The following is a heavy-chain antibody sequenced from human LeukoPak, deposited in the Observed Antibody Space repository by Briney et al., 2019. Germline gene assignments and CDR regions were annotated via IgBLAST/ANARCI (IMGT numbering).Heavy chain of an antibody. D-gene: IGHD6-19*01. CDR3: ARSIAVAAPDY. CDR1: GGSISSSSYY. V-gene: IGHV4-39*01. CDR2: IYYSGST. Sequence: SETLSLTCTVSGGSISSSSYYWGWIRQPRGKGLEWIGSIYYSGSTYYNPSLKSRVTISVDTSKNQFSLKLSSVTAADTAVYYCARSIAVAAPDYWGQGTLVTVSS. J-gene: IGHJ4*02.